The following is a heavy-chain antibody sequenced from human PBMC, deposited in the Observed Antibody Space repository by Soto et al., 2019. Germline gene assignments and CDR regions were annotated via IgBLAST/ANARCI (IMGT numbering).Heavy chain of an antibody. D-gene: IGHD6-13*01. CDR2: ISYDGSNK. Sequence: GGSLRLSCAASGFTFSSYAMHWVRQVPGKGLEWVAVISYDGSNKYYADSVKGRFTISRDNSKNTLYLQMNSLRAEDTAVYYCAREPYSSSWEYYYYYGMAVWGQGTTVTVSS. CDR1: GFTFSSYA. J-gene: IGHJ6*02. CDR3: AREPYSSSWEYYYYYGMAV. V-gene: IGHV3-30-3*01.